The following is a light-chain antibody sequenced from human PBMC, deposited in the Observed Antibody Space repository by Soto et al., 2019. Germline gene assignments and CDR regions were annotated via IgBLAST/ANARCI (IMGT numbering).Light chain of an antibody. CDR1: SSDVGGYSY. V-gene: IGLV2-14*01. Sequence: QSVLTQPASVSGSPGRSITISCTGTSSDVGGYSYVPWYQQHPGKAPKLMIYEVTDRPSGVSDRFSGSRSGNTASLTISGLQAEDEADYYCSSYTSSSAYVFGTGTKVTV. J-gene: IGLJ1*01. CDR2: EVT. CDR3: SSYTSSSAYV.